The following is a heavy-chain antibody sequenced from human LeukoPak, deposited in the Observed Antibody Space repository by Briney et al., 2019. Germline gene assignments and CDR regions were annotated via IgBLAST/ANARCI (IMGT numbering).Heavy chain of an antibody. J-gene: IGHJ6*02. D-gene: IGHD2-8*01. V-gene: IGHV5-51*01. Sequence: GESLKISCKGSGYSFSSYWIGWVRQMPGKGLEWMGIIFPGASDTRYSPSFQGHVTISADKSISTAYMQWNSLKASDTAMYFCARRNDYYGLDVWGQGTTVTVSS. CDR3: ARRNDYYGLDV. CDR2: IFPGASDT. CDR1: GYSFSSYW.